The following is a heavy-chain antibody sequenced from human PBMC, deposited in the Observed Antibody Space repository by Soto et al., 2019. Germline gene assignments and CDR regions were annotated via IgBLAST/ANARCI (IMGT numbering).Heavy chain of an antibody. Sequence: SVKVSCKASGGTFSSYAINWVRQAPGQGLEWMGGIIPMFGTANYAQKFQGRVTITADESTSTAYMELSSLRSEDTAVYYCARSTRGDYYYGMDVWGQGTTVTVSS. J-gene: IGHJ6*02. CDR2: IIPMFGTA. CDR1: GGTFSSYA. CDR3: ARSTRGDYYYGMDV. V-gene: IGHV1-69*13.